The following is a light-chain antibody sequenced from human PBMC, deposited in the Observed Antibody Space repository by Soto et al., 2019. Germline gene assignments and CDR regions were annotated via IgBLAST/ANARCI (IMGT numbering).Light chain of an antibody. CDR1: SSNIGSNT. J-gene: IGLJ3*02. CDR2: NTN. Sequence: QSVLTQPPSASGAPGQTVFLSCSGSSSNIGSNTVNWYQQLPGTSPKLLVFNTNQRPSGVPDRFSGSKSGTSASLAISGLQYEDEGVYFCAVWDDSLNRQEVFGGGTELTVL. CDR3: AVWDDSLNRQEV. V-gene: IGLV1-44*01.